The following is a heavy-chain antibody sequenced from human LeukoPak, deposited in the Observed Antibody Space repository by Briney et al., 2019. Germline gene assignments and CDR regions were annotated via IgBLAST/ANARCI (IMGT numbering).Heavy chain of an antibody. V-gene: IGHV3-49*04. CDR3: TRGYIDVDYYYYMDV. D-gene: IGHD3-9*01. CDR2: IRSKTYGGTT. CDR1: GFTFGDYA. Sequence: GGSLRLSCTVSGFTFGDYAMSWVRQAPGKGLEWVGFIRSKTYGGTTEYAASVEGRFTISRDDSKSIAYLQMNSLKTEDTAVYYCTRGYIDVDYYYYMDVWGKGTTVTVSS. J-gene: IGHJ6*03.